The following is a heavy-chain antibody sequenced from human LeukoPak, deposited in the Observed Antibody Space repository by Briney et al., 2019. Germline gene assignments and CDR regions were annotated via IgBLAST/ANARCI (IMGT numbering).Heavy chain of an antibody. J-gene: IGHJ5*02. CDR1: GGSISSYY. CDR3: ARVRVVVVAATPSAWFDP. V-gene: IGHV4-59*01. CDR2: IYYSGST. Sequence: SETLSLTCTVSGGSISSYYWSWIRQPPGKGLEWIGYIYYSGSTNYNPSLKSRVTISVDTSKNQFSLKLSSVTAADTAVYYCARVRVVVVAATPSAWFDPWGQGTLVTVSS. D-gene: IGHD2-15*01.